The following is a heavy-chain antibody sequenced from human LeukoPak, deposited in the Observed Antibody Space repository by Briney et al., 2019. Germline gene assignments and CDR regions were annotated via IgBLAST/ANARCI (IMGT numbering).Heavy chain of an antibody. CDR1: GFSFSSYS. J-gene: IGHJ4*02. Sequence: HTGGSLRLSCAASGFSFSSYSMNWVRQAPGKGLEWVSYISGSSSRIYYADFVKGRFTISRDNAKTSLYLQMNSLRAEDTAVYYCARAPPDYGGYTNGYWGQGTLVTVSS. V-gene: IGHV3-48*01. CDR3: ARAPPDYGGYTNGY. D-gene: IGHD4-23*01. CDR2: ISGSSSRI.